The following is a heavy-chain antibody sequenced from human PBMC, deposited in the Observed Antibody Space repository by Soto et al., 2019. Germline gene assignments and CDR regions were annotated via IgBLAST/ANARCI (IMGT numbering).Heavy chain of an antibody. CDR3: ARGDREDIAVVIGVRRGEYGVGV. V-gene: IGHV3-30*19. J-gene: IGHJ6*01. D-gene: IGHD2-15*01. CDR2: ISYDGSNK. Sequence: ACAASRFTVCISVVAVALQAQGKGLEWVAVISYDGSNKFYRDYLKGRFTISRDNSKNTFYLQINSLRYEDTAVYYCARGDREDIAVVIGVRRGEYGVGVSGEAPTGTVSS. CDR1: RFTVCISV.